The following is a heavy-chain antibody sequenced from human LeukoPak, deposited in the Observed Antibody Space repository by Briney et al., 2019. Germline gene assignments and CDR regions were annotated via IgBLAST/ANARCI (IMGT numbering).Heavy chain of an antibody. CDR1: GGSISGSSDY. J-gene: IGHJ4*02. V-gene: IGHV4-39*01. CDR3: ARQSVRAIAIAARPGNYFDY. Sequence: SETLSLTCTVSGGSISGSSDYWGWIRQPPGKGLEWIGSIYYSGNTCYNPSLKSRVTISLDTSKNQFSLKLSSVTAADTAVYYCARQSVRAIAIAARPGNYFDYWGQGTLVTVSS. D-gene: IGHD6-6*01. CDR2: IYYSGNT.